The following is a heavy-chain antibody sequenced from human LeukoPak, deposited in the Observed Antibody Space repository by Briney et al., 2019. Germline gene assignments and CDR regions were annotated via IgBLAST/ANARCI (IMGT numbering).Heavy chain of an antibody. CDR1: GFTFSSYS. CDR3: ARAAWCQLPQEPDY. Sequence: PGGSLRLSCAASGFTFSSYSMNWVRQAPGKGLEWVSSISSSSSYIYYADSVKGRFTISRDNAKNSLYLQMNSLRAEDTAVYYCARAAWCQLPQEPDYWGQGTLVTVSS. V-gene: IGHV3-21*01. D-gene: IGHD2-2*01. J-gene: IGHJ4*02. CDR2: ISSSSSYI.